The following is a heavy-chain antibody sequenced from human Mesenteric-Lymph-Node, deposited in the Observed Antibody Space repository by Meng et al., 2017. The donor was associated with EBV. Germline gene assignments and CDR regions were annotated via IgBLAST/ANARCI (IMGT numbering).Heavy chain of an antibody. V-gene: IGHV4-4*02. J-gene: IGHJ4*02. Sequence: LPEWGPGLVKPSGTLSLTCSGSGGDISSSSWWSWVRQPPGKGLEWLGEIYHSSGTTNYNPSLKSRVTISLDKSKNQFSLNLSSVTAADTAVYYCARLPPTTGYGTARSYWGQGTLVTVSS. CDR3: ARLPPTTGYGTARSY. CDR2: IYHSSGTT. CDR1: GGDISSSSW. D-gene: IGHD6-13*01.